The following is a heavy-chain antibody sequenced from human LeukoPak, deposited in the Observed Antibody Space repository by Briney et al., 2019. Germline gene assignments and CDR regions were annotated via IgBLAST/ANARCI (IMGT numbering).Heavy chain of an antibody. CDR3: TVCHWHSSGCRNDY. Sequence: PGGSLRLSCAASGFTFSSYEMNWVRQAPGKGLEWVSYISSSGSTIYYADSVKGRFTISRDTAKNSLYLQMNSLRAEDTAVYYCTVCHWHSSGCRNDYWGQGTLVTVSS. V-gene: IGHV3-48*03. CDR1: GFTFSSYE. J-gene: IGHJ4*02. D-gene: IGHD6-19*01. CDR2: ISSSGSTI.